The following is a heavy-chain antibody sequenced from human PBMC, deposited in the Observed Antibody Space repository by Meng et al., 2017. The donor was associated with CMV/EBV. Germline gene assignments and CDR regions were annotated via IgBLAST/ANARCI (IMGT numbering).Heavy chain of an antibody. CDR3: ARDPSLRWVDY. J-gene: IGHJ4*02. V-gene: IGHV4-39*07. Sequence: HRQFRGSGPGLVKLTEPLSLSCTVSGGSISSSSYYWGWIRQPPGKGLEWIGSIYYSGSTYYNPSLKSRVTISVDTSKNQFSLKLSSVTAADTAVYYCARDPSLRWVDYWGQGTLVTVSS. D-gene: IGHD4-23*01. CDR1: GGSISSSSYY. CDR2: IYYSGST.